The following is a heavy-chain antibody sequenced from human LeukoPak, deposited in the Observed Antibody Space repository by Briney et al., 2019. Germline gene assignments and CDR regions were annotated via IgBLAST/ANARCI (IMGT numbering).Heavy chain of an antibody. V-gene: IGHV3-33*01. J-gene: IGHJ5*02. Sequence: GGSLRLSCAASGFTFSSYGMHWVHQAPGKGLEWVAVIWYDGSNKYYADSMKGRFTISRDNSKNTLYLQMNSLRAEDTAVYYCARDSMYYDILTGYYRGDNWFDPWGQGTLVTVSS. CDR1: GFTFSSYG. D-gene: IGHD3-9*01. CDR2: IWYDGSNK. CDR3: ARDSMYYDILTGYYRGDNWFDP.